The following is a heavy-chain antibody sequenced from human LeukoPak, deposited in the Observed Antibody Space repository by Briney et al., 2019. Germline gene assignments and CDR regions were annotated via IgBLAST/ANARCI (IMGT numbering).Heavy chain of an antibody. CDR2: IYWNDDK. D-gene: IGHD2-21*01. Sequence: SGPTLVNPTQTLTLTCTFSGFSLSTSGLGVGWLRQPPGKALEWLALIYWNDDKRYSPSLKSRPTITKATSKNQVVLTMTNMDPVDTATYFCAHRKHSLYSFDYWGQGTLVTVSS. CDR3: AHRKHSLYSFDY. V-gene: IGHV2-5*01. J-gene: IGHJ4*02. CDR1: GFSLSTSGLG.